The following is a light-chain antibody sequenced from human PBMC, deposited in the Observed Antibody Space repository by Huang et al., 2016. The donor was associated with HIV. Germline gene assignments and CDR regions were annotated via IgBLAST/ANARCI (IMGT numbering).Light chain of an antibody. CDR2: GAS. J-gene: IGKJ4*01. CDR3: QHYGSSPLT. CDR1: QSISNYY. Sequence: EIVLTQFPGTLSLSPGESATLSCRATQSISNYYLAWFQKNPGQAPRLVIYGASSRATGIPERFSGSGSGTDFTLTITRLEPEDFASYYCQHYGSSPLTFGGGTKVEIK. V-gene: IGKV3-20*01.